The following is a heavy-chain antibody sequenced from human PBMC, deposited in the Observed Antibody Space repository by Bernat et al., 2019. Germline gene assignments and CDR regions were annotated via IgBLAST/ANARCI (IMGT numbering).Heavy chain of an antibody. V-gene: IGHV1-24*01. D-gene: IGHD3-16*01. CDR3: ATVYDYVWAPTYNWFDP. CDR1: GYTLTELS. J-gene: IGHJ5*02. CDR2: FDPEDGET. Sequence: QVQLVQSGAEVKKPGASVKVSCKVSGYTLTELSMHWVRQAPGKGLEWMGGFDPEDGETIYAQKFQGRVTMTEETSTDTAYMELSSLRSEDTAVYYCATVYDYVWAPTYNWFDPWGQGTLVTVSS.